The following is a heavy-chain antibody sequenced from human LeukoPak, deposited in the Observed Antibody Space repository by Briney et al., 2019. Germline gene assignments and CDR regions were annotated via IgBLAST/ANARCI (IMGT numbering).Heavy chain of an antibody. Sequence: SETLSLTCTVSGYSISSGFYWGWIRQPPGKELEWIASIYHSGNTYYNPSLKSRVTISLDRDKSQFSLKLTSVTAADTAVYYCARERATSGRCRFDFWGQGALVTVSS. J-gene: IGHJ4*02. CDR2: IYHSGNT. CDR3: ARERATSGRCRFDF. V-gene: IGHV4-38-2*02. D-gene: IGHD6-25*01. CDR1: GYSISSGFY.